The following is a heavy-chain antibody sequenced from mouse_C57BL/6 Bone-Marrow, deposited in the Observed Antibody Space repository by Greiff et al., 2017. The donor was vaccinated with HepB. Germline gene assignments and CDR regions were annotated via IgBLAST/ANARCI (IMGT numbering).Heavy chain of an antibody. CDR3: ARWTTNWPFDY. D-gene: IGHD4-1*01. J-gene: IGHJ2*01. Sequence: EVKLVESGGGLVQPGGSLSLSCAASGFTFTDYYMSWVRQPPGKALEWLGFIRNKANGYTTEYSASVKGRFTISRDNSQSILYLQMNALRAEDSATYYCARWTTNWPFDYWGQGTTLTVSS. V-gene: IGHV7-3*01. CDR1: GFTFTDYY. CDR2: IRNKANGYTT.